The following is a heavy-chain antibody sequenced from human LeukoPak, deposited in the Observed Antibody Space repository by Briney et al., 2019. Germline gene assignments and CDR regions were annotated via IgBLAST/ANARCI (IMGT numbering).Heavy chain of an antibody. D-gene: IGHD2-2*01. Sequence: SETLSLTCAVYGGSFSGYYWSWIRQPPGKGLEWIGGINHSGGTNYNPSLKSRVTISVDTSKNQFSLKLSSVTAADTAVYYCARDSLRYCSSTSCYYEAFTGYYYMDVWGKGTTVTVSS. CDR1: GGSFSGYY. CDR3: ARDSLRYCSSTSCYYEAFTGYYYMDV. CDR2: INHSGGT. J-gene: IGHJ6*03. V-gene: IGHV4-34*01.